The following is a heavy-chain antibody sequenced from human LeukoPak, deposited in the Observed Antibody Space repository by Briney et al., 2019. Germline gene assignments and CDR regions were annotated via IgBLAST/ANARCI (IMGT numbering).Heavy chain of an antibody. Sequence: SETLSLTCTVSGGSISSYYWSWIRQPPGKGLEWIGYIFYGGSTDYNPSLKSRVTISVDTSKNQFSLNLSSVTAADTAVYYCARDRPGDVWGQGTTVTVSS. D-gene: IGHD6-6*01. CDR2: IFYGGST. CDR3: ARDRPGDV. J-gene: IGHJ6*02. V-gene: IGHV4-59*01. CDR1: GGSISSYY.